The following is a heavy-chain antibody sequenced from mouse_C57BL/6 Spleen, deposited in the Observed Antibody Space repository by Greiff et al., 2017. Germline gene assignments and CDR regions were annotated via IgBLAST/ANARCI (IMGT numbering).Heavy chain of an antibody. J-gene: IGHJ3*01. Sequence: LMQSSASVTISCKASGYAFRRNSMHWVKPRPGNCFEWIGPIYPGDGDTNYNGKFKGKATLTADKSSSPAYMQLSSLTSEDSAVYFCARSGAIYYDYHGFAYRG. CDR2: IYPGDGDT. CDR3: ARSGAIYYDYHGFAY. V-gene: IGHV1-80*01. D-gene: IGHD2-4*01. CDR1: GYAFRRNS.